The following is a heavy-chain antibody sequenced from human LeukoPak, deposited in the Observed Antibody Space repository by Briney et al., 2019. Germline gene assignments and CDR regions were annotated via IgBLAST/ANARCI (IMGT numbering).Heavy chain of an antibody. CDR2: IRYDGSNE. D-gene: IGHD6-6*01. CDR1: GFTFSGYG. V-gene: IGHV3-30*02. J-gene: IGHJ4*02. Sequence: GGSLRLSCAASGFTFSGYGIHWVRQAPGKGLEWVAFIRYDGSNEYYADSVKGRFTISRDNSKNTLYLEMNSLRAEDTAVYYCARDKGGTFYSSSGGFDYWGQGTLVTVSS. CDR3: ARDKGGTFYSSSGGFDY.